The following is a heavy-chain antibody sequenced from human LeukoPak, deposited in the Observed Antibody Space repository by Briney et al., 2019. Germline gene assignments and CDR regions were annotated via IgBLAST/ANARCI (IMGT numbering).Heavy chain of an antibody. CDR3: ARSGSQWQTDY. V-gene: IGHV1-2*02. Sequence: ASVKVSCKASGYTFTDYYMHWVRQAPGQGFEWMGWINPQSGGTIDSQNFQGRVTLTRDTSTSTAYMALSRLTSDDTAVYYCARSGSQWQTDYWGQGTLVTVSS. CDR2: INPQSGGT. J-gene: IGHJ4*02. CDR1: GYTFTDYY. D-gene: IGHD6-19*01.